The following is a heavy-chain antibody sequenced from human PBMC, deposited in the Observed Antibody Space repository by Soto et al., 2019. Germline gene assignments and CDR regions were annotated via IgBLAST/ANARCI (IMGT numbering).Heavy chain of an antibody. D-gene: IGHD3-10*01. V-gene: IGHV3-74*01. CDR2: INSDGSST. CDR3: ARDPSYLDAFDI. Sequence: GGSLRLSCAASGFTFSSYWMHWVHQAPGKGLVWVSRINSDGSSTSYADSVKGRFTISRDNAKNTLYLQMNSLRAEDTAVYYCARDPSYLDAFDIWGQGTMVTVSS. CDR1: GFTFSSYW. J-gene: IGHJ3*02.